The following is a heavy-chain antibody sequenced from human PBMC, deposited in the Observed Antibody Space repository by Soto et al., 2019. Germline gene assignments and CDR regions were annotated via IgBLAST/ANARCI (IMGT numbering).Heavy chain of an antibody. J-gene: IGHJ4*02. CDR1: GFTFSSYE. CDR2: ISSSGSTI. D-gene: IGHD6-6*01. CDR3: ARDLSSIAARPCDY. V-gene: IGHV3-48*03. Sequence: EVQLVESGGGLVQPGGSLRLSCAASGFTFSSYEMNWVRQAPGKGLEWVSYISSSGSTIYYADSVKGRFTISRDNAKNSLYLQMNSLRAEDTAVYYCARDLSSIAARPCDYWGQGILVTVSS.